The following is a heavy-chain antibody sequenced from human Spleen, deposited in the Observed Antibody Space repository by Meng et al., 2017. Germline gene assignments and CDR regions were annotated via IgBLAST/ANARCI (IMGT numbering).Heavy chain of an antibody. CDR1: GFTFSSYE. D-gene: IGHD1-26*01. V-gene: IGHV3-48*03. CDR3: ASRGSGSYGIYYYYGMDV. J-gene: IGHJ6*02. CDR2: ISSSGSTI. Sequence: GESLKISCAASGFTFSSYEMNWVRQAPGKGLEWVSYISSSGSTIYYADSVKGRFTISRDNAKNSLYLQMNSLRAEDTAVYYCASRGSGSYGIYYYYGMDVWGQGTTVTVSS.